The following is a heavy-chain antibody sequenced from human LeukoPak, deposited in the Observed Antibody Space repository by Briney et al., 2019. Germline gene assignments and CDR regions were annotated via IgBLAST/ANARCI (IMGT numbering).Heavy chain of an antibody. J-gene: IGHJ6*03. Sequence: PSETLSLTCTVSGGSISSSSYYWGWIRQPPGKGLEWIGSIYYSGSTYYNPSLKSRVTISVDTSKNQFSLKLSSVTAADTAVYYCARAGKQLAYYYYYHMDVWGKGTTVTVSS. CDR2: IYYSGST. CDR3: ARAGKQLAYYYYYHMDV. D-gene: IGHD6-6*01. CDR1: GGSISSSSYY. V-gene: IGHV4-39*07.